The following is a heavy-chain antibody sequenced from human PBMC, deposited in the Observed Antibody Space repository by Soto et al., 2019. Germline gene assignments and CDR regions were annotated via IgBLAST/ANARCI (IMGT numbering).Heavy chain of an antibody. CDR2: ISPIFGTA. Sequence: SLKVSCKASGGTFSRCAISWVRQAPGHGLVWMGGISPIFGTANYAQKCQGRVTITADESTSTAYLERSSLRSEDTAVYDCASGAAYFDLSRRGTLVTSPQ. J-gene: IGHJ2*01. CDR1: GGTFSRCA. CDR3: ASGAAYFDL. D-gene: IGHD3-10*01. V-gene: IGHV1-69*13.